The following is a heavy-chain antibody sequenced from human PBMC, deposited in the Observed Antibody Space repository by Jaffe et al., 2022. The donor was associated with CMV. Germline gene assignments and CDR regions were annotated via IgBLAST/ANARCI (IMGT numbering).Heavy chain of an antibody. J-gene: IGHJ3*02. D-gene: IGHD2-2*01. Sequence: QLQLQESGPGLVKPSETLSLTCTVSGGSISSSSYYWGWIRQPPGKGLEWIGSIYYSGSTYYNPSLKSRVTISVDTSKNQFSLKLSSVTAADTAVYYCARSRYQLLWDAFDIWGQGTMVTVSS. CDR2: IYYSGST. CDR1: GGSISSSSYY. CDR3: ARSRYQLLWDAFDI. V-gene: IGHV4-39*01.